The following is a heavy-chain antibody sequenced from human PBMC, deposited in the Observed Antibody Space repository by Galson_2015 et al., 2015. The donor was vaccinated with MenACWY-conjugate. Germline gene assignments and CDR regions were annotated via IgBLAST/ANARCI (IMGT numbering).Heavy chain of an antibody. Sequence: SLRLSCAASGFTFSSYSMNWVRQAPGKGLEWVSYISSSSSTIYYADSVKGRFTISRDNAKNSLYLQMNSLRAEDTAVYYCARDSEYYYGSGDYWGQGTLATVSS. J-gene: IGHJ4*02. CDR2: ISSSSSTI. D-gene: IGHD3-10*01. CDR1: GFTFSSYS. V-gene: IGHV3-48*04. CDR3: ARDSEYYYGSGDY.